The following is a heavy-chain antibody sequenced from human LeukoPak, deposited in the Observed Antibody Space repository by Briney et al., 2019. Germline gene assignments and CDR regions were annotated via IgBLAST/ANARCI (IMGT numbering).Heavy chain of an antibody. CDR2: ISHSGST. V-gene: IGHV4-34*01. D-gene: IGHD5-12*01. CDR3: ARQRWVSGYVETLDY. J-gene: IGHJ4*02. CDR1: GGSLGGYY. Sequence: PSETLSLTCAVYGGSLGGYYWSWIRQPPGKGLEWIGEISHSGSTNYNPSLKSRVTISIDTSKNQFSLKLSSVSAADTAVYYCARQRWVSGYVETLDYWGQPTLVTAPS.